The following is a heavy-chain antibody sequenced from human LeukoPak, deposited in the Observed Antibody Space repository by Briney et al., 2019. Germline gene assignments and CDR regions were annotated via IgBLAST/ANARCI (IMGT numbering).Heavy chain of an antibody. CDR2: ISSSGSTI. J-gene: IGHJ6*04. CDR3: AELGITMIGGV. V-gene: IGHV3-48*04. D-gene: IGHD3-10*02. CDR1: GFTFSTYS. Sequence: GESLRLSCAASGFTFSTYSMNWVRQAPGKGLEWVSYISSSGSTIYYADSVKGRFTISRDNAKNSLYLQMNSLRAEDTAVYYCAELGITMIGGVWGKGTTVTISS.